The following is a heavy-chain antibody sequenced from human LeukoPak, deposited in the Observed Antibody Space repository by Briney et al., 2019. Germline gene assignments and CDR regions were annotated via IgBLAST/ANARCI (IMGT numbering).Heavy chain of an antibody. V-gene: IGHV1-69*05. CDR3: ARDAYSGAPFDY. J-gene: IGHJ4*02. Sequence: GASVEVSCKASGGTFSSYAISWVRQAPGQGLEWMGRIIPIFGTANYAQKFQGRVTITTDESTSTAYMELSSLRSEDTAVYYCARDAYSGAPFDYWGQGTLVTVSS. CDR2: IIPIFGTA. D-gene: IGHD1-26*01. CDR1: GGTFSSYA.